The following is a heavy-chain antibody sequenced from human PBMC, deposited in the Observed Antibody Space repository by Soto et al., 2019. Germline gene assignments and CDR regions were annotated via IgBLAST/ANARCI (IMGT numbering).Heavy chain of an antibody. Sequence: QLQLQESGPGLVKPSETLSLTCTVSGGSISSSSYYWGWIRQPPGKGLEWIGSIYYSGSTYYNPSLKSRVTISVDTSKNQFSLKLSSVTAADTAVYYCARQGAGGWLSLWGQGTLVTVSS. D-gene: IGHD3-22*01. V-gene: IGHV4-39*01. J-gene: IGHJ4*02. CDR2: IYYSGST. CDR3: ARQGAGGWLSL. CDR1: GGSISSSSYY.